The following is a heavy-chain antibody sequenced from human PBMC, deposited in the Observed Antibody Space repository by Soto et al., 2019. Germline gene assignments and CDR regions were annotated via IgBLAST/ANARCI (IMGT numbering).Heavy chain of an antibody. CDR2: INHSGST. CDR1: GGSFSGYY. V-gene: IGHV4-34*01. CDR3: AREGLFPSSSWYNFDY. Sequence: TSETLSLTCAVYGGSFSGYYWSWIRQPPGKGLEWIGEINHSGSTNYNPSLKSRVTVSVDTSKNQFSLKLSSVTAADTAVYYCAREGLFPSSSWYNFDYWGQGTLVTVSS. D-gene: IGHD6-13*01. J-gene: IGHJ4*02.